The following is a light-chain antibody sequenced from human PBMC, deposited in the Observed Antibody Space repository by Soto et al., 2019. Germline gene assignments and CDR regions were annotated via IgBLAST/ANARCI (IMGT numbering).Light chain of an antibody. CDR2: GAS. CDR3: QHYNDWPT. V-gene: IGKV3-15*01. Sequence: EIVMTQSPATLSMSLGEVATLSCRASQSVSSNLAWYKQKPRQAPXXLIYGASTRATGIPASLSGSGSGTDFTLTISSMQSEDFAVYYCQHYNDWPTFGHGTKVDIK. CDR1: QSVSSN. J-gene: IGKJ1*01.